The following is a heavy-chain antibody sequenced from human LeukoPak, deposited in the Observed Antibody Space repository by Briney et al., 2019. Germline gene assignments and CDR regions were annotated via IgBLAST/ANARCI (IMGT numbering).Heavy chain of an antibody. CDR2: IYYSGST. CDR3: ARQGRQLVPFDY. Sequence: PSETLSLTCTVSGGSISSSSYYWGWIRQPPGKGLEWIGSIYYSGSTYYNPSLKSRVTISVDTSENQFSLKLSSVTAADTAVYYCARQGRQLVPFDYWGQGTLVTVSS. CDR1: GGSISSSSYY. J-gene: IGHJ4*02. D-gene: IGHD6-13*01. V-gene: IGHV4-39*01.